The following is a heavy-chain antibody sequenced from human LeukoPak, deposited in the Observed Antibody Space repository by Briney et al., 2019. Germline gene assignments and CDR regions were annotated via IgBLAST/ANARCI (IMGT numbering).Heavy chain of an antibody. CDR1: GFTFSSYE. J-gene: IGHJ4*02. V-gene: IGHV3-48*03. Sequence: GGSLRLSCAASGFTFSSYEMNWVRQAPGKGLEWVSYISSSGSTIYYAGSVKGRFTISRDNAKNSLYLQMNSLRAEDTAVYYCARGLPDYDILTGYIDYWGQGTLVTVSS. D-gene: IGHD3-9*01. CDR3: ARGLPDYDILTGYIDY. CDR2: ISSSGSTI.